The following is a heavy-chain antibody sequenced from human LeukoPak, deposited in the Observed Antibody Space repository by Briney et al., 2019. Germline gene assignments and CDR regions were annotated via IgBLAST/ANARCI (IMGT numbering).Heavy chain of an antibody. D-gene: IGHD6-19*01. V-gene: IGHV5-51*01. Sequence: GESLKISCKGSGYSFTNYWIGWVRQMPGKGLEWMGIIYPGDSDIRYSPSFQGQVTISVDKSISTAYLQWSSLKASDTAMYYCARSSSGWDDAFDIWGQGTMVTVSS. CDR3: ARSSSGWDDAFDI. CDR1: GYSFTNYW. J-gene: IGHJ3*02. CDR2: IYPGDSDI.